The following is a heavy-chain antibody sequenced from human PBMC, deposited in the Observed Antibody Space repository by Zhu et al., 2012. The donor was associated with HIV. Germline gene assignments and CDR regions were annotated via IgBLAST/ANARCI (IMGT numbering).Heavy chain of an antibody. V-gene: IGHV4-39*01. J-gene: IGHJ4*02. CDR1: GGSISSSSCY. CDR2: IYYSGST. Sequence: QVQLQESGPGLVKPSETLSLTCSVSGGSISSSSCYWGWIRQPPGKGLEWIGSIYYSGSTYYNPSLKSRVTISVDTSKNQFSLKLSSVTAADTAVYYCARQLGGGTTRLLLYYFDYWGQGTPGPPSP. CDR3: ARQLGGGTTRLLLYYFDY. D-gene: IGHD1-7*01.